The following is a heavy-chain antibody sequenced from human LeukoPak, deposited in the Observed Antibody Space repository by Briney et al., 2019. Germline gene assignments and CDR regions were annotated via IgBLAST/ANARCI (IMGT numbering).Heavy chain of an antibody. J-gene: IGHJ3*02. CDR1: GFTFRSYG. D-gene: IGHD4/OR15-4a*01. CDR3: AKDSHGASPDVFDI. Sequence: QPGGSLRLSCAASGFTFRSYGMSWIRQAPGKGLEWVSGISGSGDTTYYADSVKGRFTISRDSSRDTLYLQMNSLRADDTAVYYCAKDSHGASPDVFDIWGQGTMVPVSS. V-gene: IGHV3-23*01. CDR2: ISGSGDTT.